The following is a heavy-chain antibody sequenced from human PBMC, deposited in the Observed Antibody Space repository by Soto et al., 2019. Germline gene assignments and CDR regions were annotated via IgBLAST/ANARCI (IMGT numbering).Heavy chain of an antibody. CDR3: ARGYNSGSSIHPYYFDL. CDR1: GYRFTSYW. V-gene: IGHV5-51*01. Sequence: PGESLKISCQGFGYRFTSYWIAWVRQLPGKGLEFMGIIYPGDFDTRYNPSFQGQVTISVDNSISTAYLQWSSLKAPDTAMYFCARGYNSGSSIHPYYFDLWGQGTLVTVSS. CDR2: IYPGDFDT. J-gene: IGHJ4*02. D-gene: IGHD6-19*01.